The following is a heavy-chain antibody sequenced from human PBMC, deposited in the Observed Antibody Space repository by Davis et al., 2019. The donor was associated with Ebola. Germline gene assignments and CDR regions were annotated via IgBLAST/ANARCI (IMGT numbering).Heavy chain of an antibody. CDR2: MNPNSGNA. J-gene: IGHJ4*02. Sequence: ASVKVSCKASGYTFTSYDINWVRQATGQGLEWMGWMNPNSGNAGYAHKFQGRVTMTRKTSISTAYMELSSLTSEDTAVYYCARGLIMSGSSSNYWGQGTLVTVSS. D-gene: IGHD1-26*01. V-gene: IGHV1-8*01. CDR1: GYTFTSYD. CDR3: ARGLIMSGSSSNY.